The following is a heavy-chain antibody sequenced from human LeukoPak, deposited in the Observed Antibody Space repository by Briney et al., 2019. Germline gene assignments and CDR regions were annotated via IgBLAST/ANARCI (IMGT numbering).Heavy chain of an antibody. CDR1: GFTFSSYA. CDR2: ISGSGDST. Sequence: GGSLRLSCAASGFTFSSYAMSWVRQGPGKGLEWVSAISGSGDSTYYAHSVKGRFTISRDNSKNTLYLQMNSLRAEDTAVYYCAKDLGIAVAGEPPAFDYWGQGTLVTVSS. D-gene: IGHD6-19*01. J-gene: IGHJ4*02. CDR3: AKDLGIAVAGEPPAFDY. V-gene: IGHV3-23*01.